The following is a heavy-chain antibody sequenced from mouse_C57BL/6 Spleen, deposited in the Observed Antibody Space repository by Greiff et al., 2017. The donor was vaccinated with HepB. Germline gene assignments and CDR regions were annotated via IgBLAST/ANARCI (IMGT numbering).Heavy chain of an antibody. CDR3: ARNLDSSGYNYAMDY. D-gene: IGHD3-2*02. Sequence: QVQLQQPGTELVKPGASVKLSCKASGYTFTSYWMHWVKQRPGQGLEWIGNINPSNGGTNYNEKFKSKATLTVDKSYSTAYMQLSSLTSEDSAVYYCARNLDSSGYNYAMDYWGQGTSVTVSS. CDR1: GYTFTSYW. V-gene: IGHV1-53*01. CDR2: INPSNGGT. J-gene: IGHJ4*01.